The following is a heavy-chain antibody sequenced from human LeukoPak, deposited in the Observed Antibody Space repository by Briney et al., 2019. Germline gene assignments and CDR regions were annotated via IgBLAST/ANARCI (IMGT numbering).Heavy chain of an antibody. CDR3: ARIAVAGLFDP. CDR1: GGSISSSSYY. Sequence: PSETLSLTCTVSGGSISSSSYYWGWIRQPPGKGLEWIGSIYYSGSTYYNPSLKSRVTISVDTSKNRFSLKLSSVTAADTAVYYCARIAVAGLFDPWGQGTLVTVSS. V-gene: IGHV4-39*01. CDR2: IYYSGST. D-gene: IGHD6-19*01. J-gene: IGHJ5*02.